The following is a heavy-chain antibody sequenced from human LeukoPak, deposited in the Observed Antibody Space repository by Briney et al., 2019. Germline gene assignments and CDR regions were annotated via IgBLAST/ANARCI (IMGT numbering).Heavy chain of an antibody. V-gene: IGHV3-30*04. CDR1: GFTFSSYA. J-gene: IGHJ4*02. CDR3: ARGLRSGWHFDY. CDR2: ISYDGSNK. D-gene: IGHD6-19*01. Sequence: GRSLRLSCAASGFTFSSYAMHWVRQAPGQGLEWVAVISYDGSNKYYADSVKGRFTISRDNSKNTLYLQMNSLRAEDTAVYYCARGLRSGWHFDYWGQGTLVTVSS.